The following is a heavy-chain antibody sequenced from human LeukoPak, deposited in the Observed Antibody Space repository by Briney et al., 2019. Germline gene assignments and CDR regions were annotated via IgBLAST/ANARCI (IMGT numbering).Heavy chain of an antibody. J-gene: IGHJ4*02. CDR1: GGSISSYY. V-gene: IGHV4-4*07. CDR3: ARESRYGDYVKY. Sequence: SETLSLTCTVSGGSISSYYWSWIRQPAGKGLEWIGRIYTSGSTNYNPSLKSRVTMSVDTSKNQFSLKLSSVAAADTAVYYCARESRYGDYVKYWGQGTLVTVSS. D-gene: IGHD4-17*01. CDR2: IYTSGST.